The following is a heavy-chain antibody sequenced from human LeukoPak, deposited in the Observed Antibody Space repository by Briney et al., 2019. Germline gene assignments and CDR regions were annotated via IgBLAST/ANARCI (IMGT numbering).Heavy chain of an antibody. D-gene: IGHD3-3*01. J-gene: IGHJ6*02. CDR1: GFTFSTYG. CDR2: ISDDGSSK. Sequence: PGGSLRLSCAASGFTFSTYGMHWVRQAPGKGLQWVAVISDDGSSKYYADSVKGRFTISRDNSKNTLYLQMSSLRAEDTAVYYCAKDSSGRVVIFGMDVWGQGTTVTVSS. V-gene: IGHV3-30*18. CDR3: AKDSSGRVVIFGMDV.